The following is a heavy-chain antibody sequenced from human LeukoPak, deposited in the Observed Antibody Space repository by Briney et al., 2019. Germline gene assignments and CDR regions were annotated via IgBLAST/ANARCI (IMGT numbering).Heavy chain of an antibody. D-gene: IGHD3-22*01. Sequence: GGSLRLSCAASGFTFSTYWMHWVRQAPGKGLVWVSRINSDGSSTSYADSVKGRFTISRDNAKNTLSLQMNSLRAEDTAVYHCAKVALFSGYSPPFGYWGQGTLVTVSS. CDR3: AKVALFSGYSPPFGY. CDR2: INSDGSST. CDR1: GFTFSTYW. V-gene: IGHV3-74*01. J-gene: IGHJ4*02.